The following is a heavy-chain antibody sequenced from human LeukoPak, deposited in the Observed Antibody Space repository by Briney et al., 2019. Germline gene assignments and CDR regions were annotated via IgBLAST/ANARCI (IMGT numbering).Heavy chain of an antibody. CDR2: INHSGST. J-gene: IGHJ4*02. D-gene: IGHD5-12*01. Sequence: SETLSLTCAVYGGSFSGYYWSWIRQPPGKGLEGIGEINHSGSTNYNPSLKSRVTISVDTSKNQFSLKLSSVTAADTAVYYCARFRVATSRPSNDYWGQGTLVTVSS. V-gene: IGHV4-34*01. CDR1: GGSFSGYY. CDR3: ARFRVATSRPSNDY.